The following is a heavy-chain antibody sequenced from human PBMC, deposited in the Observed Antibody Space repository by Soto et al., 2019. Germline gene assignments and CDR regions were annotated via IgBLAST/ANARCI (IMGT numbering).Heavy chain of an antibody. CDR1: GFTFDDYA. Sequence: GGSLRLSCAASGFTFDDYAMHWVRQAPGKGLEWVSGISWNSGSIGYADSVKGRFTISRDNAKNSLYLQMNSLRAEDTALYYCAKDYYDILTGYSPYFYYGMDVWRQGTTVPVS. D-gene: IGHD3-9*01. CDR3: AKDYYDILTGYSPYFYYGMDV. J-gene: IGHJ6*02. V-gene: IGHV3-9*01. CDR2: ISWNSGSI.